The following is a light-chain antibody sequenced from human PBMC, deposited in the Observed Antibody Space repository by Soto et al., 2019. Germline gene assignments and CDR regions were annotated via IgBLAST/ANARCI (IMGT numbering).Light chain of an antibody. CDR2: DES. CDR3: QQRSNCPIT. CDR1: QSVSSY. J-gene: IGKJ5*01. V-gene: IGKV3-11*01. Sequence: LTQNAGTLVVSGKGSATLSCRASQSVSSYLAWYQQKPGQAPRLLIYDESNRATGIPDRFSGSGSRTDLTLALRSREPGDSAVYNYQQRSNCPITFSQGTRLDIK.